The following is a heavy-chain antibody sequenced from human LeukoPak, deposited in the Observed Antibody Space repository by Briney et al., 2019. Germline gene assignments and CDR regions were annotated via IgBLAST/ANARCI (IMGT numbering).Heavy chain of an antibody. CDR1: GFTFSNYA. V-gene: IGHV3-23*01. D-gene: IGHD6-19*01. CDR3: AKDRRDSSGWFRADDY. Sequence: GGSLRLSCAASGFTFSNYAMSWVRQAPGKGLECVSVISGSGDSTYYADSVKGRFTISRDNSKNTLYLQMNSLTAEDTAVYYCAKDRRDSSGWFRADDYWGQGTLVTVSS. J-gene: IGHJ4*02. CDR2: ISGSGDST.